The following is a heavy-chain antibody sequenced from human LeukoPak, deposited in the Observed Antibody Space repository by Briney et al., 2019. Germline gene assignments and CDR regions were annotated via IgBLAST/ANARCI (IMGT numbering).Heavy chain of an antibody. V-gene: IGHV1-18*01. Sequence: ASVKVSCKASGYTFTSYGISWVRQAPGQGLEWMGWISAYNGNTNYAQKLQGRVTMTTDTSTGTAYMELKSLRSDDTAVYYCASVSGVAGCARGFDTWGQGTMVTVSS. J-gene: IGHJ3*02. CDR1: GYTFTSYG. D-gene: IGHD6-19*01. CDR2: ISAYNGNT. CDR3: ASVSGVAGCARGFDT.